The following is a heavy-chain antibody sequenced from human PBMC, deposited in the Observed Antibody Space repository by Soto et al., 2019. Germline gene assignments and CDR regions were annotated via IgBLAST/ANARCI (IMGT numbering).Heavy chain of an antibody. Sequence: SETLSLTCSVSGASVAGGSYYWSWVRQPPGKGLEWIGYIPSRGRPFYNPSLASRDTISADTSKNQLSLQLTSVTAADTAVYYCARDTYSGYEFGLWGQGTLVTVSS. CDR1: GASVAGGSYY. V-gene: IGHV4-30-4*01. J-gene: IGHJ5*02. CDR3: ARDTYSGYEFGL. D-gene: IGHD5-12*01. CDR2: IPSRGRP.